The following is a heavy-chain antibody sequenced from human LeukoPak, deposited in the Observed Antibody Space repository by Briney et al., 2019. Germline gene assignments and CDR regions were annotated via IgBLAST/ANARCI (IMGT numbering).Heavy chain of an antibody. CDR1: GGSISSYY. J-gene: IGHJ4*02. CDR2: VYGSGST. CDR3: ARVDSGSYYYFDY. D-gene: IGHD1-26*01. Sequence: PSETLSVTCNVSGGSISSYYWSWIRRPAGKGLELIGHVYGSGSTNYNPSLNSRVIMSVDTSKNQFSLKLSSVTAADTAVYFCARVDSGSYYYFDYWGQGILVTVSS. V-gene: IGHV4-4*07.